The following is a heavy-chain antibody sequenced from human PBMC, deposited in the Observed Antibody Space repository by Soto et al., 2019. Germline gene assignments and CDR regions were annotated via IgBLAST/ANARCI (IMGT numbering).Heavy chain of an antibody. V-gene: IGHV4-61*01. CDR1: GGSVSSGSYY. CDR2: IYHSGST. D-gene: IGHD4-17*01. CDR3: ARGPHADYADY. Sequence: QVRLQESGPGLVKPSETLSLTCSVSGGSVSSGSYYWTWIRQPPGKRLEWIGNIYHSGSTNYNPPLRSRVKISIDTSKNQFSLKLSSVTAADTAVYYCARGPHADYADYWGQGTLVTVSS. J-gene: IGHJ4*02.